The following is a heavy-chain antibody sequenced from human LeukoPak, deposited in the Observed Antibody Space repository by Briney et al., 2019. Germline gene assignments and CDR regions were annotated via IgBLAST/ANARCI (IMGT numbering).Heavy chain of an antibody. V-gene: IGHV4-34*01. Sequence: PSETLSLTFSVYGGSFSGYYWRWIRQPPGKGLEWIGEINHSGSTNYNPSLKSRVTISVDTSKNQFSLKLSSVTAADTAVYYCARLGGIFYFDYWGQGTLVTVSS. CDR3: ARLGGIFYFDY. CDR2: INHSGST. CDR1: GGSFSGYY. D-gene: IGHD1-26*01. J-gene: IGHJ4*02.